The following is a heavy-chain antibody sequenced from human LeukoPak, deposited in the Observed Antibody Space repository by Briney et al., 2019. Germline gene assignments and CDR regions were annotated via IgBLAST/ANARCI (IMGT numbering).Heavy chain of an antibody. J-gene: IGHJ4*02. CDR3: ARRNTGVVAGLDC. D-gene: IGHD5-18*01. Sequence: ASVKVSCKASGYTFTSYDINWVRRASGQRLEWMGWMNPNSGNTGYAQKFQGRVTMTRNTSISTAYMELSSLRSEDTAVYYCARRNTGVVAGLDCWGQGTLVTVSS. CDR1: GYTFTSYD. V-gene: IGHV1-8*01. CDR2: MNPNSGNT.